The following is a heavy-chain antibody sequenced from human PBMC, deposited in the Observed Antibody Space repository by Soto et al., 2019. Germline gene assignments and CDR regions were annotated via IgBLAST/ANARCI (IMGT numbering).Heavy chain of an antibody. J-gene: IGHJ4*02. CDR1: GFTFSSYG. CDR3: ARDRDAEVDY. CDR2: IWYDGSNK. D-gene: IGHD2-8*01. Sequence: QVQLVESGGGVVQPGRSLRLSCAASGFTFSSYGMHWVRQAPGKGLEWVAVIWYDGSNKYYADSVKGRFTISRDNSKNTLYLQMNSLRAEHTAVYYCARDRDAEVDYWGQGTLVTVSS. V-gene: IGHV3-33*01.